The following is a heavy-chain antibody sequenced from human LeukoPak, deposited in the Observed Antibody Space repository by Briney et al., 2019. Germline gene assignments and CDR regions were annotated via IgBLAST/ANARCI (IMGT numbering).Heavy chain of an antibody. V-gene: IGHV4-59*08. Sequence: SETLSLTCTVSGGSISSYYWSWIRQPPGKGLEWIGFIYYSGSTNYNPSLKSRVTISVDTSKNQFSLKPSSVTAADTAVYYCARRGSSTSTDYWGQGALVIVSS. CDR2: IYYSGST. J-gene: IGHJ4*02. CDR1: GGSISSYY. D-gene: IGHD2-2*01. CDR3: ARRGSSTSTDY.